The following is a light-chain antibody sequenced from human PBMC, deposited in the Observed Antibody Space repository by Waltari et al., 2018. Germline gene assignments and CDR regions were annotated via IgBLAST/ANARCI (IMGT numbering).Light chain of an antibody. CDR2: EVS. J-gene: IGLJ1*01. CDR1: SSDVGGYNY. Sequence: QSALTQPPSASGSPGQSVTISCTGTSSDVGGYNYVSWYQQHPGKAPNLMIYEVSKRPSGVPERFSGSKSGNTASLTVSGLQAEDEADYYCSSYAGSNNFVFGTGTKVTVL. V-gene: IGLV2-8*01. CDR3: SSYAGSNNFV.